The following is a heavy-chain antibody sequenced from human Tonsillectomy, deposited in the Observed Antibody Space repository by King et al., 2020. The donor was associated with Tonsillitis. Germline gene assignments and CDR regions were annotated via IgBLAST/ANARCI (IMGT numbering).Heavy chain of an antibody. CDR3: ITDPAMIRGVISGYFDY. CDR2: IRSKSDGGTT. D-gene: IGHD3-10*01. Sequence: VQLVEAGGGLVKPGGSLRLSCAAPGFTFSNAWMSWVRQAPGKGLEWVGRIRSKSDGGTTDYATPVKGRFTISRDDSKKTLYLQMNSLKTEDTAVYYCITDPAMIRGVISGYFDYWGQGTLVTVSS. J-gene: IGHJ4*02. V-gene: IGHV3-15*01. CDR1: GFTFSNAW.